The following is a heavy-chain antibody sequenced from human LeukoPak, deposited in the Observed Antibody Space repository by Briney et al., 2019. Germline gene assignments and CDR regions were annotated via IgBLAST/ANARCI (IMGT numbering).Heavy chain of an antibody. Sequence: GAAVKVSCKASAYTFTSYDINWVRQATGQGLEWMGWMNPNSGNTDYTQRFQGRVTMTRDNSISTAYMELSNLTSEDTAVYFCARVSGFERKDSFSYWGQGTLVTVSS. CDR3: ARVSGFERKDSFSY. V-gene: IGHV1-8*01. CDR1: AYTFTSYD. D-gene: IGHD5-12*01. J-gene: IGHJ4*02. CDR2: MNPNSGNT.